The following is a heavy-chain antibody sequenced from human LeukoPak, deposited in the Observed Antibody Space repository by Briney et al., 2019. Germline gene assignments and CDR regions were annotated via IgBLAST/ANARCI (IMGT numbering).Heavy chain of an antibody. CDR2: ISHDVKTT. CDR1: GFSFSDSV. CDR3: VKEAYYGWGSSPTFYFDY. V-gene: IGHV3-30*04. J-gene: IGHJ4*02. Sequence: PGGSLRLSCVASGFSFSDSVIHWVRQAPGKGLERVAAISHDVKTTYYADSAKGRFTISRDNSRNTVFLQMNRLRPEDTAVYYCVKEAYYGWGSSPTFYFDYWGQGTRVTVSS. D-gene: IGHD3-10*01.